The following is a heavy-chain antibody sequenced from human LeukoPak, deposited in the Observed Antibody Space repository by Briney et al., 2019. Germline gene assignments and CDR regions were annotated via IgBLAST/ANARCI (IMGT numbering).Heavy chain of an antibody. CDR2: IYHAGST. V-gene: IGHV4-4*02. CDR3: ASARWDY. J-gene: IGHJ4*02. Sequence: SETLSLTCTVSGDSIISSHWWSWVRQPPGKGLEWVGEIYHAGSTNYNPSLKSRVTISIDKSKNQFSLNLSSVTAADTAVYYCASARWDYWGQGNLVTVSS. D-gene: IGHD5-24*01. CDR1: GDSIISSHW.